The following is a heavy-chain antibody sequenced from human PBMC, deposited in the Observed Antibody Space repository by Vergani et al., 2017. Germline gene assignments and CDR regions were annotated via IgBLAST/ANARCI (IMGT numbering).Heavy chain of an antibody. CDR2: ISWNSGSI. CDR1: GFTFDDYA. V-gene: IGHV3-9*01. CDR3: AKDHYDFWSGYPNLSPFDL. J-gene: IGHJ2*01. D-gene: IGHD3-3*01. Sequence: EVQLVESGGGLVQPGRSLRLSCAASGFTFDDYATHWVRQAPGKGLEWVSGISWNSGSIGYADSVKGRFTISRDNAKNSLYLQMNSLRAEDTALYYCAKDHYDFWSGYPNLSPFDLWGRGTLVTVSS.